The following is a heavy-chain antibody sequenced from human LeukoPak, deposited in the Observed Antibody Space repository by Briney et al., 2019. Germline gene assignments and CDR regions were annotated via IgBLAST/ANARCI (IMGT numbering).Heavy chain of an antibody. J-gene: IGHJ5*02. CDR3: ARGCITMMCDVFP. D-gene: IGHD3-22*01. CDR2: MNPNSGNT. Sequence: ASVKVSCKASGYTFASYDINWVRQATGQGLEWMGWMNPNSGNTGYAQKFQGRVTMTRNTSISTAYMELSSLRSEDTAVYYCARGCITMMCDVFPWGQGTLVTVSS. V-gene: IGHV1-8*01. CDR1: GYTFASYD.